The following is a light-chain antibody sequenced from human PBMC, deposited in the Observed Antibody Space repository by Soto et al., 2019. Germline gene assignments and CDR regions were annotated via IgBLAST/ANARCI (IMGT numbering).Light chain of an antibody. CDR3: SSYAGSNNPYV. CDR1: SSDVGGYNY. Sequence: QSALTQPPSASGSPGQSVTISCTGTSSDVGGYNYVSWYQQHPGKAPKLVIYEVSKRPSGVPDRFSGCKSGNTASLPVSGLLAEDEADYYCSSYAGSNNPYVLGTGTKLTVL. V-gene: IGLV2-8*01. CDR2: EVS. J-gene: IGLJ1*01.